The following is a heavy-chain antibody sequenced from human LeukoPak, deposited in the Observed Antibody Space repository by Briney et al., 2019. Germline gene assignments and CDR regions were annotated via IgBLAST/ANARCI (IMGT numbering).Heavy chain of an antibody. V-gene: IGHV3-64D*06. CDR2: ISINGGST. CDR3: VKLFTYYYGSGSCPDY. D-gene: IGHD3-10*01. CDR1: GFTFSSYA. Sequence: PGGSLRLSCSASGFTFSSYAMYWVRQAPGKGLEYVSAISINGGSTYYADSVKGRFTISRDNSKNTLYLQMSSLRPEDTAVVYCVKLFTYYYGSGSCPDYWGQGTLVTVSS. J-gene: IGHJ4*02.